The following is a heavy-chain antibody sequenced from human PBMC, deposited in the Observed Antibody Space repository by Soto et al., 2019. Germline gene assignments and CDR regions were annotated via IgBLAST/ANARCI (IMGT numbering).Heavy chain of an antibody. CDR1: GGSISSGGYY. CDR2: IYYSGST. D-gene: IGHD2-15*01. V-gene: IGHV4-31*03. CDR3: AREGYCSGGSCYETYYFDY. J-gene: IGHJ4*02. Sequence: QVQLQESGPGLVKPSQTLSLTCTVSGGSISSGGYYWSWIRQHPGKGLEWIGYIYYSGSTYYNPSLKGGVTRSVDTSKTQFSLKLSSVTAADTAVYYCAREGYCSGGSCYETYYFDYWGQGTLVTVSS.